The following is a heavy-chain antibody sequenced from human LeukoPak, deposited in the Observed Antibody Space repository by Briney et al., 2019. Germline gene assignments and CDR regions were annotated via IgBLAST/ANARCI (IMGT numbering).Heavy chain of an antibody. CDR1: GFTFDDYG. J-gene: IGHJ4*02. V-gene: IGHV3-20*04. CDR3: VRDRSGYSGYDLFAY. CDR2: ISWNGGST. D-gene: IGHD5-12*01. Sequence: GGSLRLSCAASGFTFDDYGMSWVRQAPGKGLEWVSGISWNGGSTGYADSVKGRFTISRDNAKNSLYLQMNSLRAEDTAVYYCVRDRSGYSGYDLFAYWGQGSLVTVSS.